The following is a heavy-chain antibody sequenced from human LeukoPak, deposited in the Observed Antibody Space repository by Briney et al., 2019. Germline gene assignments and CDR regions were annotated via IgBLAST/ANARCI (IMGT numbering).Heavy chain of an antibody. V-gene: IGHV3-30-3*01. CDR1: GFTFSSYA. J-gene: IGHJ4*02. CDR3: ARDPPMGFFHFDY. CDR2: MSYDGSNK. D-gene: IGHD3-10*01. Sequence: PGGSLRLSCAASGFTFSSYAMHWVRQAPGKGLEWVAVMSYDGSNKYYADSVKGRFTISRDNSKNTLYLQMNSLRAEDTAVYYCARDPPMGFFHFDYWGQGTLVTVSS.